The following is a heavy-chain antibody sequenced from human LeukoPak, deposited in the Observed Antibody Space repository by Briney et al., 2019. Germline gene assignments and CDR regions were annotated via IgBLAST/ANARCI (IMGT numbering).Heavy chain of an antibody. D-gene: IGHD1-7*01. J-gene: IGHJ6*03. CDR1: GYTFTGYY. CDR3: ARDGELELSYYYYYMDV. V-gene: IGHV1-2*02. Sequence: ASVKVSCKASGYTFTGYYMHWVRQAPGQGLEWMGWINPNSGGTNYAQKLQGRVTMTRDTSISTAYMELSRLRSDDTAVYYCARDGELELSYYYYYMDVWGKGTTVTVSS. CDR2: INPNSGGT.